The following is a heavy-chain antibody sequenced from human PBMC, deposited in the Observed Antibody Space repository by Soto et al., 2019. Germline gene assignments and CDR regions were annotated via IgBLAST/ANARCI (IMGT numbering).Heavy chain of an antibody. J-gene: IGHJ4*02. V-gene: IGHV1-69*08. Sequence: SSVNVSCKTPGDSLRIDTITRLRQAPGQGLEWMGRIIPLLETTDYAQKFQGRVTITADKSTGTAYMEVSSLRSEDTAIYYCVRNSPIGSTFSGYDGLDYRGQGTRVIVSS. CDR1: GDSLRIDT. D-gene: IGHD5-12*01. CDR2: IIPLLETT. CDR3: VRNSPIGSTFSGYDGLDY.